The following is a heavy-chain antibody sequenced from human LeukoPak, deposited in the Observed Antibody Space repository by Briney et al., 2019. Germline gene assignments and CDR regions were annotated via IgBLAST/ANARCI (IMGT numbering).Heavy chain of an antibody. J-gene: IGHJ4*02. CDR2: ISGSGGST. CDR1: GSTFSSYA. V-gene: IGHV3-23*01. CDR3: AMVKGRLRFDY. Sequence: PSGGSLRLSCAASGSTFSSYAMSWVRQAPGKGLEWVSAISGSGGSTYYADSVKGRFTISRDNSKNTLYLQMNSLRAEDTAVYYCAMVKGRLRFDYWGQGTLVTVSS. D-gene: IGHD4-23*01.